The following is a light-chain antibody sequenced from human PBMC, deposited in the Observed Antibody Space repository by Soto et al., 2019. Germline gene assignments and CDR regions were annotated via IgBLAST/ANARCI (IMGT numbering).Light chain of an antibody. CDR1: QGIRND. Sequence: AIHMTQSPSSLSVSVGDRVTITCRASQGIRNDLGWYQQKPGKAPKLLIYAASSLQSGVPSRFSGSGSGTDFTLTISSLQPEDFATYYCLQYYNYPRTFGQGSMVDIK. CDR3: LQYYNYPRT. J-gene: IGKJ1*01. V-gene: IGKV1-6*01. CDR2: AAS.